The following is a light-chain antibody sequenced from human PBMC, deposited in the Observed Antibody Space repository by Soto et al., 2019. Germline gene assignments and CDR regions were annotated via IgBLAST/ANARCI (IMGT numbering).Light chain of an antibody. CDR3: QQYNKWPLS. Sequence: EIVMTQSPATPSVSPGERATLSCWASQSVSSSLAWYQQKPGQAPRLLIYGASTRATGIPARFSGSGSGTVFTFNISSLQSEDLAVYFCQQYNKWPLSFGGGTKVDIK. J-gene: IGKJ4*01. CDR2: GAS. CDR1: QSVSSS. V-gene: IGKV3-15*01.